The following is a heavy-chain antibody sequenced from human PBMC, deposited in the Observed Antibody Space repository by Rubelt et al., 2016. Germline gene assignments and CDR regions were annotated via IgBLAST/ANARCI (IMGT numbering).Heavy chain of an antibody. Sequence: QVQLVQSGAEVKKPGASVKVSCKASGYTFSGYYMHWVRQAPGQGLEWVGWINPNSGGTNYTQKFQGRVTMTMDTSITTAYMELNTLISDDTAVYYCVRSADRPTDFDHWGQGTLVTVSS. CDR1: GYTFSGYY. CDR3: VRSADRPTDFDH. J-gene: IGHJ4*02. CDR2: INPNSGGT. V-gene: IGHV1-2*02.